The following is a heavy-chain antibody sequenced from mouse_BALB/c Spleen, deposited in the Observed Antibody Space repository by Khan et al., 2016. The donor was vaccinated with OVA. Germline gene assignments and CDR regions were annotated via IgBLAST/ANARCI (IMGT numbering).Heavy chain of an antibody. CDR3: ASHLTGSFAY. Sequence: EVQRVESGGDLVKPGGSLRLSCAASGFTFSSYGMSWVRQFPDKRLEWVATLNSDGYYTYYPDTVTGRFTISRNNAENTLYLQMSSLKSEDTAIYYCASHLTGSFAYWGQGTLVTVSA. D-gene: IGHD4-1*01. CDR2: LNSDGYYT. V-gene: IGHV5-6*01. J-gene: IGHJ3*01. CDR1: GFTFSSYG.